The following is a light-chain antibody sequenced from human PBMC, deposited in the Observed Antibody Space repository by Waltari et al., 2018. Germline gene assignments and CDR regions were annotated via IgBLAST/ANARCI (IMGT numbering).Light chain of an antibody. CDR2: QDS. CDR1: QVGDNS. J-gene: IGLJ2*01. Sequence: SYELTQPPSVSVSPGQTASIPCSGDQVGDNSDCWYQQKPGHSPVLGIYQDSKRPSGLPGRFSGSNSGNTATLTISGTQAMDEADYYCQAWDSSTVVFGGGTKLTVL. CDR3: QAWDSSTVV. V-gene: IGLV3-1*01.